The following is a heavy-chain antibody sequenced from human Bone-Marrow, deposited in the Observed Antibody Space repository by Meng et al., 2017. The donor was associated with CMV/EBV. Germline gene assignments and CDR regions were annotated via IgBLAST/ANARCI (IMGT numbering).Heavy chain of an antibody. CDR2: IYPGDSDT. J-gene: IGHJ4*02. Sequence: KVSCKDSGNSFTSYWIGWVRQMPGKGLEWMGIIYPGDSDTRYSPSFQGQVTISADKSINTAYVQWSSLKASDTAMYYCARQAGYNLGFDYWGQGTLVTVSS. CDR1: GNSFTSYW. V-gene: IGHV5-51*01. D-gene: IGHD5-24*01. CDR3: ARQAGYNLGFDY.